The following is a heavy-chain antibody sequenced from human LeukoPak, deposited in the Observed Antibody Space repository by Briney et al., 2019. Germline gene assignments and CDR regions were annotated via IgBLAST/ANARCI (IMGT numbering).Heavy chain of an antibody. CDR1: GGSFSGYY. D-gene: IGHD2-21*01. J-gene: IGHJ4*02. Sequence: SETLSFTCAVYGGSFSGYYRSWIRQPPGKGLEWIGEINHSGSTNYNPSLKSRVTISVDTSKNQFSLKLSSVTAADTAVYYCARGGKYHRIPPRFDYWGQGTLVTVSS. V-gene: IGHV4-34*01. CDR3: ARGGKYHRIPPRFDY. CDR2: INHSGST.